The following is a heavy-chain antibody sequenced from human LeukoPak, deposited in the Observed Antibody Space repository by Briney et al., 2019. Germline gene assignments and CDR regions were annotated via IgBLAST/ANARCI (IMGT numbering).Heavy chain of an antibody. J-gene: IGHJ5*02. V-gene: IGHV1-46*01. CDR2: IYPRDGST. CDR3: ARGPLRFMTNWFDP. Sequence: ASVKVSCKASGYTFTSNYIHWVRQAPGQGLEWMGMIYPRDGSTSYAQKFQGRVTITADESTSTAYMELSSLKSEDTAVYYCARGPLRFMTNWFDPWGQGTLVTVSS. CDR1: GYTFTSNY. D-gene: IGHD3-3*01.